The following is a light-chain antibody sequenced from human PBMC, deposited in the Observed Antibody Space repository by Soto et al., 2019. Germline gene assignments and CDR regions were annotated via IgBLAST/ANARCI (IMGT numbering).Light chain of an antibody. Sequence: QSVLTQPASVSGSPGQSITISCTGNSSEVDSYNFVSWYQQHPGKAPKLMIYDVSKRPSGVSNRFSGSKSGNTASLTISGLQAEDEADYYCCSYAGSSTLVFGTGTKVTVL. V-gene: IGLV2-23*02. CDR2: DVS. J-gene: IGLJ1*01. CDR1: SSEVDSYNF. CDR3: CSYAGSSTLV.